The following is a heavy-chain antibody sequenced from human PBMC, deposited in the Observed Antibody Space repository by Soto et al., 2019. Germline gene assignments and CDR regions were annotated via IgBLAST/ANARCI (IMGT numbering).Heavy chain of an antibody. CDR2: IYYNRTT. Sequence: QVQLQESRPGLVKPSETLSLTCTVSYGSISNYYWSWIRQPPGKGLEWIGYIYYNRTTNYNPSLKSRVTISADTSKNQFSLKLRSVTAADTAVYYCARDGMSSGWYDWFDPWGQGTLVTVSS. V-gene: IGHV4-59*01. CDR1: YGSISNYY. D-gene: IGHD6-19*01. CDR3: ARDGMSSGWYDWFDP. J-gene: IGHJ5*02.